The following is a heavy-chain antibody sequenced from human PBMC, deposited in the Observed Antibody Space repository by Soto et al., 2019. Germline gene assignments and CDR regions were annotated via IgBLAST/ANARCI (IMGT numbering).Heavy chain of an antibody. CDR3: ARGGGYNWNHFDY. Sequence: QMQLQESGPGLVKPSQTLSLTCTVSGGSISSGDYYWSWIRQPPGKGLEWIGNTHNSGSTFYNPSLTSRLRFSIDTSKRQFSLTLSSVTAADTAVYYCARGGGYNWNHFDYWGQGTLVTVSS. J-gene: IGHJ4*02. V-gene: IGHV4-30-4*01. CDR2: THNSGST. CDR1: GGSISSGDYY. D-gene: IGHD1-20*01.